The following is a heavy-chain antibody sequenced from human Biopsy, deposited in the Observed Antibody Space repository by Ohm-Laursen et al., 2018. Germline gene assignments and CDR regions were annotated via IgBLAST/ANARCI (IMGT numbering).Heavy chain of an antibody. D-gene: IGHD3-9*01. J-gene: IGHJ6*04. CDR2: IIPILGRP. V-gene: IGHV1-69*04. Sequence: SSVKVSCKVSGGTFTTYGFNWVRQAPGQGLEWMGRIIPILGRPTYAQKFQGRVTITADTSTGTVFMDLSTLRSEDSALYYCAREQHPYIDVLTDSFSYVPMDVWGAGTTATVSS. CDR1: GGTFTTYG. CDR3: AREQHPYIDVLTDSFSYVPMDV.